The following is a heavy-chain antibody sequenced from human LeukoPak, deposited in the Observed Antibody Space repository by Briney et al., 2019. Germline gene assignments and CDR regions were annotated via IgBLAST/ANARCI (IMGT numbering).Heavy chain of an antibody. CDR3: ARDHNYAFDN. CDR2: IGIDSGNT. J-gene: IGHJ4*02. CDR1: GFPFIEYS. Sequence: PGGSLRLSCTASGFPFIEYSMNWVRQAPGKGLEWISYIGIDSGNTKYADFVRGRFTISADKAKNSLYLQMNSLRVEDTAVYYCARDHNYAFDNWGQGTLVSAAS. D-gene: IGHD1-1*01. V-gene: IGHV3-48*01.